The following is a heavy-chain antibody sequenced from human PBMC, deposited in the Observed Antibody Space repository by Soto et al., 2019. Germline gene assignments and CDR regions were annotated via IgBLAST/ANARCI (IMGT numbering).Heavy chain of an antibody. CDR2: INHRGST. D-gene: IGHD2-2*03. CDR3: ARDGFCTSTTCRIGNWFDP. Sequence: ETLSLTCAVSGGSFSGYYWTWIRRPPGKGLEWIGNINHRGSTNYNPSLESRVTISVDTSKNQFSLKLSSVTAADTAVYYCARDGFCTSTTCRIGNWFDPWGQGTLVTVSS. CDR1: GGSFSGYY. V-gene: IGHV4-34*01. J-gene: IGHJ5*02.